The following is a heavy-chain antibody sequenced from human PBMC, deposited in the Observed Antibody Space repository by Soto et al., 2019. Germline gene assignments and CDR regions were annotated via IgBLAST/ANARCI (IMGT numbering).Heavy chain of an antibody. CDR1: GFTLSYRY. D-gene: IGHD3-22*01. Sequence: GSLMPSYAGSGFTLSYRYIDWVRQAPGKGLEWVGRSRDKPQGYSTAYAASVKGRFTTSRDESKNSAYLQMNSLKTEDTAVYYSVRATYFSDSSGYTRCLDYWGQGTLVTVYS. CDR2: SRDKPQGYST. CDR3: VRATYFSDSSGYTRCLDY. J-gene: IGHJ4*02. V-gene: IGHV3-72*01.